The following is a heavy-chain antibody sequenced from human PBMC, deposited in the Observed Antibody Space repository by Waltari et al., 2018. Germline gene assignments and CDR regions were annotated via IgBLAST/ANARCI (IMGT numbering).Heavy chain of an antibody. CDR2: INAGNGNT. CDR1: GYPFTSYA. D-gene: IGHD5-18*01. Sequence: QVQLVQSGAEVKKPGASVKVSCKASGYPFTSYAMHWVRQAPGQRLEWMGWINAGNGNTKYSQKFQGRVTITRDTSASTAYMELSSLRSEDTAVYYCARPGDTAMVRSFDYWGQGTLVTVSS. J-gene: IGHJ4*02. CDR3: ARPGDTAMVRSFDY. V-gene: IGHV1-3*01.